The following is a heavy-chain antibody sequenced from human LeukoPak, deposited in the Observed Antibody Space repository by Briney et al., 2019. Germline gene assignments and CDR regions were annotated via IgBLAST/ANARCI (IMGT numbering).Heavy chain of an antibody. D-gene: IGHD5-12*01. CDR2: IIPILGIA. Sequence: SVKVSCKASGGTFSSYAISWVRQAPGQALEWMGRIIPILGIANYAQKFQGRVTITADKSTSTAYMELSSLRSEDTAVYYCASYPMATSERRFDYWGQGTLVTVSS. J-gene: IGHJ4*02. CDR3: ASYPMATSERRFDY. CDR1: GGTFSSYA. V-gene: IGHV1-69*04.